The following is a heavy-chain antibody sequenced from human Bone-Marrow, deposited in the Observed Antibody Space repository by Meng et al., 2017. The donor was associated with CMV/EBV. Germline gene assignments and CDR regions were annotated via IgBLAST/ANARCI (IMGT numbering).Heavy chain of an antibody. Sequence: RSYRRNAVRTSQGEGLEWVSYIGSSRSYIYYAESVKDRFTISRDNAKNSLYLQMNSLRAEDTAVYYCARGPSPLRFLEWLARHYFDYWGQGTLVTVSS. CDR2: IGSSRSYI. CDR1: RSYR. D-gene: IGHD3-3*01. J-gene: IGHJ4*02. CDR3: ARGPSPLRFLEWLARHYFDY. V-gene: IGHV3-21*01.